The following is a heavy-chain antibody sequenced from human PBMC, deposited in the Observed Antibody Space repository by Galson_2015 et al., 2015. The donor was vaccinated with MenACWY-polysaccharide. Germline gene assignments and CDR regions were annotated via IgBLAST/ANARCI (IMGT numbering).Heavy chain of an antibody. J-gene: IGHJ5*02. CDR2: IRSSGTNT. CDR1: GFTFTSYA. V-gene: IGHV3-23*01. D-gene: IGHD3-3*01. Sequence: SLRLSCAASGFTFTSYAMSWVRQAPGKGLEWVSAIRSSGTNTYYADSVKGRFTISRDNSKNMLYLQMNSLRAEDTAVYYCAKDSTDFWSVAGRSDHWGQGTLVTVSS. CDR3: AKDSTDFWSVAGRSDH.